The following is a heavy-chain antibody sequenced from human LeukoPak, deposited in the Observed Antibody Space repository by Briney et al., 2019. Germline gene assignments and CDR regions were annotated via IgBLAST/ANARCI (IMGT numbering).Heavy chain of an antibody. CDR1: GYTLTELS. J-gene: IGHJ4*02. V-gene: IGHV1-24*01. CDR3: ARDPPLVGATTDYFDY. Sequence: ASVKVSCKVSGYTLTELSMHWVRQAPGKGLEWMGGFDPEDGETIYAQKFQGRVTMTEDTSTDTAYMELSSLRSEDTAVYYCARDPPLVGATTDYFDYWGQGTLVTVSS. CDR2: FDPEDGET. D-gene: IGHD1-26*01.